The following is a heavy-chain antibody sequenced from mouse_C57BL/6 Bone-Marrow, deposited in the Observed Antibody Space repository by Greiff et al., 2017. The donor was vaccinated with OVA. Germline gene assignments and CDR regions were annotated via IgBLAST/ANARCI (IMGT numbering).Heavy chain of an antibody. CDR1: GYTFTDYY. V-gene: IGHV1-76*01. D-gene: IGHD4-1*01. Sequence: QVQLQQSGAELVRPGASVKLSCKASGYTFTDYYINWVKQRPGQGLEWIARIYPGSGNTYYNEKFKGKATLTAEKSSSTAYMQLSSLTSEDSAVYFCARSKNWYFDYWGQGTTLTVS. CDR2: IYPGSGNT. J-gene: IGHJ2*01. CDR3: ARSKNWYFDY.